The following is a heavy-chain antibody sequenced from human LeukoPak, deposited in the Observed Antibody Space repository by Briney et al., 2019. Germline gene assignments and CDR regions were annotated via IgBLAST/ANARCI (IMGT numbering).Heavy chain of an antibody. CDR2: ISSSGSTI. CDR1: GFTFSSYA. CDR3: ARAGSSYYYDSSPGDY. J-gene: IGHJ4*02. Sequence: PGGSLRLSCAASGFTFSSYAMSWVRQAPGKGLEWVSYISSSGSTIYYADSVKGRFTISRDNAKNSLYLQMNSLRAEDTAVYYCARAGSSYYYDSSPGDYWGQGTLVTVSS. V-gene: IGHV3-48*03. D-gene: IGHD3-22*01.